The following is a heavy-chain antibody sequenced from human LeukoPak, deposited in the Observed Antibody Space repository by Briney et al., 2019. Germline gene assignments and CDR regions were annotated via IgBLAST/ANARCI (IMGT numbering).Heavy chain of an antibody. CDR3: AKTGYGGNPFDS. Sequence: SETLSLTCTVSGDSISSSSYYWGWIRQPPGKGLEWIGGVYYSGETHYNPSLKSRVTISVDVSKNQFSLKLSSVTAADTAVYYCAKTGYGGNPFDSWGQGTQVTVSS. J-gene: IGHJ4*02. V-gene: IGHV4-39*01. D-gene: IGHD4-23*01. CDR2: VYYSGET. CDR1: GDSISSSSYY.